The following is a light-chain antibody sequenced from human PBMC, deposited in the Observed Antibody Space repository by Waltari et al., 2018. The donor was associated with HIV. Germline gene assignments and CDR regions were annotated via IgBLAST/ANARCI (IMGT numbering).Light chain of an antibody. Sequence: QSALTQSRPVSGSPGQSITISCTGTSKDVGAYNSVSWYQQHPGRAPKLLIYDLNRRPSGVPDRFSGSKSGNTASLSISGLQAEDEADYYCCSSAGRDIFVFGTGTKVTVL. CDR1: SKDVGAYNS. CDR3: CSSAGRDIFV. V-gene: IGLV2-11*01. CDR2: DLN. J-gene: IGLJ1*01.